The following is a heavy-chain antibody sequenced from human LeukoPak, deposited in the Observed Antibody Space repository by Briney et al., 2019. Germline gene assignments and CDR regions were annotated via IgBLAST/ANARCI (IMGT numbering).Heavy chain of an antibody. CDR2: IYTSGST. Sequence: PSETLSLTCTVSGGSISSGSYYWSRIRQPAAKGLEWIGRIYTSGSTNYNPSLKSRVTISVDTSKNQFSLKLSSVTAADTAVYYCATGWVITGENWGQGTLVTVSS. CDR3: ATGWVITGEN. D-gene: IGHD3-22*01. V-gene: IGHV4-61*02. CDR1: GGSISSGSYY. J-gene: IGHJ4*02.